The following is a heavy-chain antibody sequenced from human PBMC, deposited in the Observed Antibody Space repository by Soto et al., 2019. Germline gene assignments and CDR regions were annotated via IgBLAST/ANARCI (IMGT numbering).Heavy chain of an antibody. CDR3: ARYAGARPEEDAVDL. D-gene: IGHD2-2*01. CDR2: IYKDAGYT. CDR1: GYTFSNFG. V-gene: IGHV3-30*03. J-gene: IGHJ4*02. Sequence: QGQLGESGGGVVQPGMSLRLSCAASGYTFSNFGMHWIRQAQGKGLEWVAFIYKDAGYTHYAEPVRGRSSISRDKSKNTLHLQMNNLRPDATALYYCARYAGARPEEDAVDLWGQGTLVTVSS.